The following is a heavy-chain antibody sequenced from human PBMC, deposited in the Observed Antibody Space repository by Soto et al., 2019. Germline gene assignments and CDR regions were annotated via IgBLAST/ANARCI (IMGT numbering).Heavy chain of an antibody. Sequence: GGSLRLSCAASGFTFSRYAMHWVRQAPGKGLEWVAVISYDGSNKYYADSVKGRFTISRDNSKNTLYLQMNSLRAEDTAVYYCARAPGPYDSSGPPGGYWGQGTLVTVSS. CDR1: GFTFSRYA. D-gene: IGHD3-22*01. V-gene: IGHV3-30-3*01. CDR2: ISYDGSNK. CDR3: ARAPGPYDSSGPPGGY. J-gene: IGHJ4*02.